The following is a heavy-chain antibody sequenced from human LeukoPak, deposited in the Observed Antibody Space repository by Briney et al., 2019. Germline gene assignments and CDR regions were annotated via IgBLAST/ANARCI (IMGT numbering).Heavy chain of an antibody. Sequence: PGGSLRLSCAASGFTFSSYAMSWVRQAPGKGLEWVSAISGSGGSTYYADSVKGRFTISRDNSKNTLYPQMNSLRAEDTAVYYCAKNRGVTVYYFDYWGQGTLVTVSS. CDR1: GFTFSSYA. CDR3: AKNRGVTVYYFDY. J-gene: IGHJ4*02. D-gene: IGHD2-21*02. V-gene: IGHV3-23*01. CDR2: ISGSGGST.